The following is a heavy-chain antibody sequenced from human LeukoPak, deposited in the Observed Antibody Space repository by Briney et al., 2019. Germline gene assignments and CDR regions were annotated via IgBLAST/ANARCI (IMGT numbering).Heavy chain of an antibody. Sequence: GGSLRLSCAASGFTFSSYGMHWVRQAPGKGLEWVAVISYDGSNKYYADSVKDRFTISRDNSKNTLYLQMNSLRAEDTAVYYCAKGGSVLLWFGDPYYFDYWGQGTLVTVSS. J-gene: IGHJ4*02. V-gene: IGHV3-30*18. CDR3: AKGGSVLLWFGDPYYFDY. D-gene: IGHD3-10*01. CDR1: GFTFSSYG. CDR2: ISYDGSNK.